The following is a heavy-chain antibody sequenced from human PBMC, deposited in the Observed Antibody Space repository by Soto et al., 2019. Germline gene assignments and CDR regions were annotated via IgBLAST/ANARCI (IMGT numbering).Heavy chain of an antibody. D-gene: IGHD3-10*01. CDR1: GFTFSNYW. V-gene: IGHV3-7*01. CDR2: IKEDASEK. Sequence: EVQLVESGGDLVQPGGSLSLSCVASGFTFSNYWMNWVRQAPGMGLEWVAGIKEDASEKNYVDSVKGRFSISRDNAKNSLFLPLNSLRAEDTAVYYCATAIEATFTNYDYWGQGTLVPVSS. CDR3: ATAIEATFTNYDY. J-gene: IGHJ4*02.